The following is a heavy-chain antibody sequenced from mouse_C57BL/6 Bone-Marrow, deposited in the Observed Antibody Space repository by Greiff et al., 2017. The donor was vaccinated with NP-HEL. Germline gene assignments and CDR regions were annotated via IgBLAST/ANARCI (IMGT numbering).Heavy chain of an antibody. D-gene: IGHD2-1*01. CDR2: IDPETGGT. CDR3: TRGYYGNLYWYFDV. Sequence: LVESGAELVRPGASVTLSCKASGYTFTDYEMHWVKQTPVHGLEWIGAIDPETGGTAYNQKFKGKAILTADKSSSTAYMELRSLTSEDSAVYYCTRGYYGNLYWYFDVWGTGTTVTVSS. V-gene: IGHV1-15*01. J-gene: IGHJ1*03. CDR1: GYTFTDYE.